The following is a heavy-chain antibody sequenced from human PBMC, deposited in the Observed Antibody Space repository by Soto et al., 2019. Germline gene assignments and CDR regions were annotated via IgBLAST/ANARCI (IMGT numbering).Heavy chain of an antibody. CDR2: IYYSGST. Sequence: SEPLSLTCTVSGVTVRSGSYYWSWIRQPPGKGLEWIGYIYYSGSTNYNPSLKSRVTISVDTSKNQFSLKLNSMTAADTAVYYCARVPDVWGQGTTVTVSS. CDR1: GVTVRSGSYY. J-gene: IGHJ6*02. V-gene: IGHV4-61*01. CDR3: ARVPDV.